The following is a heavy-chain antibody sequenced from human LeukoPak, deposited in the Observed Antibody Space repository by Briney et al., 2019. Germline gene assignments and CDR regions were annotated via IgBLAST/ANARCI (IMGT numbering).Heavy chain of an antibody. CDR1: GFTFSSYA. CDR3: ARGGSSGWYALGY. CDR2: ISGSGGST. V-gene: IGHV3-23*01. D-gene: IGHD6-19*01. J-gene: IGHJ4*02. Sequence: PGGSLRLSCAASGFTFSSYAMSWVRQAPGKGLEWVSAISGSGGSTYYAGSVKGRFTISRDNSKNTLYLQMNSLRAEDTAVYYCARGGSSGWYALGYWGQGTLVTVSS.